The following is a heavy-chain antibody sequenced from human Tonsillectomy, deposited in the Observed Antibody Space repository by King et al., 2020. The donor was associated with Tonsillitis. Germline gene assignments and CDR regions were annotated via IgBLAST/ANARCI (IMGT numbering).Heavy chain of an antibody. Sequence: VQLVESGGGLVQPGRSLRLSCAVPGFTFDDYAMHWVRQAPGKGLEWVSGMNWNGDTIGYADSVKGRFTISRDNARSSLYLHMNSLRPDDTALYSCGKDAAAVNHASLDIWGQGTMVTVSS. D-gene: IGHD6-13*01. CDR1: GFTFDDYA. J-gene: IGHJ3*02. CDR3: GKDAAAVNHASLDI. CDR2: MNWNGDTI. V-gene: IGHV3-9*01.